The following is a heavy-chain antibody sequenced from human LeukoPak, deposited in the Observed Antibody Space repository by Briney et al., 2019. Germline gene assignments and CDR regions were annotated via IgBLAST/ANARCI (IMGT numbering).Heavy chain of an antibody. Sequence: SETLSLTCTVSGVSIRSGSYYWSWIRQPAGKGLEWIGRIYTSGTTNYNPSLKSRVTVSVGTSKSQFSLKLSSVTAADTAVYYCAREVSDYDILTGWIDYWGQGALVSVSS. V-gene: IGHV4-61*02. D-gene: IGHD3-9*01. J-gene: IGHJ4*02. CDR1: GVSIRSGSYY. CDR3: AREVSDYDILTGWIDY. CDR2: IYTSGTT.